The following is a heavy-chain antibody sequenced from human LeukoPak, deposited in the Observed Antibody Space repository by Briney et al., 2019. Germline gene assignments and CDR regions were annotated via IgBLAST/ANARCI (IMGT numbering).Heavy chain of an antibody. CDR3: AREGLGLDY. CDR1: GFTVSSNY. Sequence: GGSLRLSCAASGFTVSSNYMSWVRQAPGRGLQWVAGIYSGGSTYYADSVKDRFTISRDNSKNTLYLQMNSLSAEDTAVYYCAREGLGLDYWGQGTLVTVSS. J-gene: IGHJ4*02. D-gene: IGHD1-26*01. CDR2: IYSGGST. V-gene: IGHV3-53*01.